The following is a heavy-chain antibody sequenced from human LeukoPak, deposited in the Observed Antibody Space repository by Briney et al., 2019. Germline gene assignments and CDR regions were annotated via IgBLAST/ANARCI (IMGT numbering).Heavy chain of an antibody. V-gene: IGHV3-23*01. D-gene: IGHD6-19*01. Sequence: GGSLRLSCAASGFTFSSYAMSWVRQAPGKGLEWVSAISGSGGSTYYADSVKGRFTISRDNSKNTLYLQMNSLRAEDTAVYYCAEVIAVAGDYFDCWGQGTLVTVSS. CDR1: GFTFSSYA. CDR2: ISGSGGST. CDR3: AEVIAVAGDYFDC. J-gene: IGHJ4*02.